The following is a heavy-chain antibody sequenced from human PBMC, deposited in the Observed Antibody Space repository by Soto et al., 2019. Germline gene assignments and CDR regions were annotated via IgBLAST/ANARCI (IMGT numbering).Heavy chain of an antibody. J-gene: IGHJ4*02. D-gene: IGHD2-15*01. CDR1: GFTFNSYA. CDR3: ARRACSGSSCSLDY. CDR2: ISGSGGST. Sequence: GGSLRLSCSASGFTFNSYAMHWVRQAPGKGLEWVSGISGSGGSTYYTDSVKGRFTFSRDNSKNTLYLQMNSLRAEDTAIYYCARRACSGSSCSLDYWGQGTLVTVSS. V-gene: IGHV3-23*01.